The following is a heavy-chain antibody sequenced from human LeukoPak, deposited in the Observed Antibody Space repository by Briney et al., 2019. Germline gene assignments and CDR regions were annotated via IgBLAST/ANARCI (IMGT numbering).Heavy chain of an antibody. J-gene: IGHJ3*02. D-gene: IGHD4-17*01. CDR2: IRGGGGSA. V-gene: IGHV3-23*01. Sequence: HPGGSLRLSCTASGFTFSAYAMMWVRQAPGKGPEWVSAIRGGGGSALYADSVKGRFTISRDNSKYTLFLQMNSLRAEDTAVYYCARDPNGDYIGAFDMWGPGTMVTVSS. CDR3: ARDPNGDYIGAFDM. CDR1: GFTFSAYA.